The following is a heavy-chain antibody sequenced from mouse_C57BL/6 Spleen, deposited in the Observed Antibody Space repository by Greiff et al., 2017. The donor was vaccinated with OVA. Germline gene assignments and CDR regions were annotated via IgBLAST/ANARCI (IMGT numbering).Heavy chain of an antibody. CDR3: ARRENCCGLAY. V-gene: IGHV1-42*01. CDR2: INPSTGGT. CDR1: GYSFTGYY. Sequence: VHVKQSGPELVKPGASVKISCKASGYSFTGYYMNWVKQSPEKSLEWIGEINPSTGGTTYNQKFKAKATLTVDKSSSTAYMQLKSLTSEDAAVYYCARRENCCGLAYWGQGTLVTVSA. J-gene: IGHJ3*01. D-gene: IGHD3-1*01.